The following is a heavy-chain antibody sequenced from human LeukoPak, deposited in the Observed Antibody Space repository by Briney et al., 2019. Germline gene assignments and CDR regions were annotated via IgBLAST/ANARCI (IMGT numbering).Heavy chain of an antibody. V-gene: IGHV4-34*01. CDR1: GGSFRGYY. CDR3: ARVRNYYDSSGHYN. CDR2: INHSGST. J-gene: IGHJ4*02. D-gene: IGHD3-22*01. Sequence: SETLSLTCAVYGGSFRGYYWSWIRQPPGKGLEWIGEINHSGSTNYNPSLKSRVTISVDTSKHQFSLKLSSVTAADTAVYYCARVRNYYDSSGHYNWGQGTLVTVSS.